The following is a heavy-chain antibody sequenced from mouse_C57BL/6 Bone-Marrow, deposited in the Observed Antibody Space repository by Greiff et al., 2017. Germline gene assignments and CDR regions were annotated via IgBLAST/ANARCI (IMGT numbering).Heavy chain of an antibody. D-gene: IGHD3-2*02. CDR2: INPYNGGT. CDR1: GYTFTDYY. J-gene: IGHJ3*01. Sequence: VQLQQSGPVLVKPGASVKMSCKASGYTFTDYYMNWVKQSPGKSLEWIGVINPYNGGTSYNQKFKGKATLTVDKSSSTAYMELNSLTSEDSAVYDCARSQLRLLFAYGGQGTLVTVSA. CDR3: ARSQLRLLFAY. V-gene: IGHV1-19*01.